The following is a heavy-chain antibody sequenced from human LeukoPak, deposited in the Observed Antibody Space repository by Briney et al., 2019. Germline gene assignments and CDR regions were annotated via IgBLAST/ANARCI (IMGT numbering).Heavy chain of an antibody. Sequence: GGSLRLSCAASGFTFSNSWMHWVRQAPAKGLVWVSRINRDGSATSHADSVQGRFTISRDNSKNTLYMQMNSLRAEDTAVYYCAREVADDYHTYDGFDIWGQGTMVTVSS. D-gene: IGHD4-11*01. V-gene: IGHV3-74*01. CDR3: AREVADDYHTYDGFDI. CDR2: INRDGSAT. CDR1: GFTFSNSW. J-gene: IGHJ3*02.